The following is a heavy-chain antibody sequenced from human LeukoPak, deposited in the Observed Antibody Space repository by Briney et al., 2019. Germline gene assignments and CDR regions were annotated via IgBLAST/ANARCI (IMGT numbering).Heavy chain of an antibody. CDR3: ARDPGYSSSWYYFDY. Sequence: GGSLRLSCAASGFTVSSNYMSWVRQAPGKGLEWGSVIYSGGSTYYADSVKGRFTISRDNSKNTLYLQMNSLRAEDTAVYYCARDPGYSSSWYYFDYWGQGTLATVSS. D-gene: IGHD6-13*01. V-gene: IGHV3-53*01. CDR1: GFTVSSNY. J-gene: IGHJ4*02. CDR2: IYSGGST.